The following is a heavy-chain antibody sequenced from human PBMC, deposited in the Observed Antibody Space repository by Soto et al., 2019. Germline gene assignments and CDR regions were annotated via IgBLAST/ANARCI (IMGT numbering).Heavy chain of an antibody. CDR2: IYYSGST. J-gene: IGHJ4*02. V-gene: IGHV4-59*01. CDR3: AREWGYYSDF. Sequence: QVQLQESGPGLVKPSETLSLTCTVSGGSISSYYWSWIRQPPGKGLEWIGYIYYSGSTNYNPSLKSRVTRAVDTSKSQFSLRLSSVTAADTAVYYCAREWGYYSDFWGQGTLVTVSS. D-gene: IGHD3-16*01. CDR1: GGSISSYY.